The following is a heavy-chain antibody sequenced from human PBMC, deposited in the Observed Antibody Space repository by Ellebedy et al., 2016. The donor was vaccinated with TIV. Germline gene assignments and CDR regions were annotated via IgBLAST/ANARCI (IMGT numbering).Heavy chain of an antibody. Sequence: PGGSLRLSCAASGFTVSSNYMNWVRQAPGKGLEWVSVIFNDGSTYYADSVKGRFTISRDNSKNTLFLQMNSLRAEDTAVYYCARDGMVPGAYCGGDCYSRWGQGTLVTVSS. D-gene: IGHD2-21*02. CDR2: IFNDGST. J-gene: IGHJ4*02. V-gene: IGHV3-66*01. CDR3: ARDGMVPGAYCGGDCYSR. CDR1: GFTVSSNY.